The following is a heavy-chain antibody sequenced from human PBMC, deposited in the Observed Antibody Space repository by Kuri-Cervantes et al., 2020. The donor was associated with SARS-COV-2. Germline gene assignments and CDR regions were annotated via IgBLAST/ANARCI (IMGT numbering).Heavy chain of an antibody. CDR1: GFTFSSYG. J-gene: IGHJ6*01. V-gene: IGHV3-33*06. Sequence: GESLKISCAASGFTFSSYGMHWVRQAPGKGLEWVAVIWYDGSNKYYADSVKGRFTISRDNSKNTLYQQMNSLRAEDTAVYYCVKDRQGLGYSGMDVWGPGATVTVSS. CDR3: VKDRQGLGYSGMDV. CDR2: IWYDGSNK. D-gene: IGHD2-21*01.